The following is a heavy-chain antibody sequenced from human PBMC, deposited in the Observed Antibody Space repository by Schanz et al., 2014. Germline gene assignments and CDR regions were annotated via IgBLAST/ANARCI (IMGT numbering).Heavy chain of an antibody. CDR2: ISGTGTKT. J-gene: IGHJ4*02. CDR1: GFMFTKYA. CDR3: AKDIGGAVAAPVYDS. V-gene: IGHV3-23*04. Sequence: VQLVESGGGLVKPGGSLRLSCAASGFMFTKYAMNWVRQAPGKGLEWVSGISGTGTKTYYADSVKSRFTISRDNSKNTVFLQMSSLRADDTALYYCAKDIGGAVAAPVYDSWGQGTLVTVSS. D-gene: IGHD2-15*01.